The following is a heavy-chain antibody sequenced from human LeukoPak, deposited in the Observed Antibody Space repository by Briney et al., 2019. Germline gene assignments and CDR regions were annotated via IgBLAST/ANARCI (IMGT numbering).Heavy chain of an antibody. CDR1: GGTFSSYA. J-gene: IGHJ5*02. CDR3: AREGQWLVRWFDP. Sequence: ASVKVSCKASGGTFSSYAISWVRQAPGQGLEWMGGIIPIFGTANYAQKFQGRVTITADESTSTAYMELSRLRSDDTAVYYCAREGQWLVRWFDPWGQGTLVTVSS. D-gene: IGHD6-19*01. CDR2: IIPIFGTA. V-gene: IGHV1-69*13.